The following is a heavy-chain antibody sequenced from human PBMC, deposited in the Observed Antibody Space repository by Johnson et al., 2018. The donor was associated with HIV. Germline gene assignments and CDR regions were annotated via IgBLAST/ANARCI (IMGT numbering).Heavy chain of an antibody. CDR3: AKSEWELALGAFDI. D-gene: IGHD1-26*01. Sequence: VQLVESGGGLVQPGRSLRLSCAASGFTFDDYAMHWVRQAPGKGLEWVSGISWNSGSIGYADSVTGRFTISRDNAKNSLYLQMNSLRAEDTALYYCAKSEWELALGAFDIWGQGTMVTVSS. V-gene: IGHV3-9*01. CDR2: ISWNSGSI. CDR1: GFTFDDYA. J-gene: IGHJ3*02.